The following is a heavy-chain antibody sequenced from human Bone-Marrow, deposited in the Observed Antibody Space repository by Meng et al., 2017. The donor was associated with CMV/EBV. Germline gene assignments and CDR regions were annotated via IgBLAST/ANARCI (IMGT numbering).Heavy chain of an antibody. CDR3: ASRGHPLGTYYFDY. CDR2: ISSSSSTI. V-gene: IGHV3-11*04. J-gene: IGHJ4*02. CDR1: GFTFSDYY. Sequence: GGSLRLSCAASGFTFSDYYMSWIRQAPGKGLEWVSYISSSSSTIYYADSVKGRFTISRDNAKNSLYLQMNSLRAEDTAVYYCASRGHPLGTYYFDYWAQGTLVTVPS. D-gene: IGHD7-27*01.